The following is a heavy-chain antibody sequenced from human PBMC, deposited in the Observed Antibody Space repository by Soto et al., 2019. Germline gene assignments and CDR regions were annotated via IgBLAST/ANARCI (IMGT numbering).Heavy chain of an antibody. Sequence: QVQLQESGPGLVKPSGTLALTCAVSGGSISSSNWWSWVRQPPGKGLEWIGGIYHSGSTNYNPSLKSRVTISVAKSKNQFSLKLSSVTASDTAVYYCARVSGSYYYGMDVWGQGTTVTVS. CDR1: GGSISSSNW. CDR2: IYHSGST. J-gene: IGHJ6*02. D-gene: IGHD1-26*01. V-gene: IGHV4-4*02. CDR3: ARVSGSYYYGMDV.